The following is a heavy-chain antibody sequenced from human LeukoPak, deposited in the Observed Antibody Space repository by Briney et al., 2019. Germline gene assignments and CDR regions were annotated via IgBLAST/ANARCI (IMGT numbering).Heavy chain of an antibody. CDR3: ARGHYSGSTRYYFDY. CDR1: GGSISSGGYS. J-gene: IGHJ4*02. V-gene: IGHV4-30-2*01. CDR2: IYHSGST. D-gene: IGHD1-26*01. Sequence: SQTLSLTCAVSGGSISSGGYSWSWIRQPPGQGLEWIRYIYHSGSTYYNPSLKSRATISVDRSKNQFSLKLSSVTAADMAVYYCARGHYSGSTRYYFDYWGQGTLVTVSS.